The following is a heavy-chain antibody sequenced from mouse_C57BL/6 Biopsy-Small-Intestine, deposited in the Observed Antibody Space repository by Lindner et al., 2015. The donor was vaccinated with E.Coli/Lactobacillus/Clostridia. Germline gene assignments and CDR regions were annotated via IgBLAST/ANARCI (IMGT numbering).Heavy chain of an antibody. CDR1: GYTFTDFY. Sequence: SVKVSCKTSGYTFTDFYIHWVRQAPGQGLEWVGWISPNTGATNYAQKFQGRVTMTRDTSISTAYMEVASLRSDDTAVYYCARVTIVAAGRYFQHWAQGTLVTVSS. CDR2: ISPNTGAT. V-gene: IGHV1-84*02. J-gene: IGHJ3*01. CDR3: ARVTIVAAGRYFQH. D-gene: IGHD1-1*02.